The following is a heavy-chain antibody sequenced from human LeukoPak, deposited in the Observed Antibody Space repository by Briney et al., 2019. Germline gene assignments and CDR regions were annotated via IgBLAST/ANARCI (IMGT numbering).Heavy chain of an antibody. CDR1: GFTFSSYA. D-gene: IGHD3-9*01. CDR2: ISGSGGST. J-gene: IGHJ4*02. V-gene: IGHV3-23*01. Sequence: GGSLRLSCAASGFTFSSYAMSWVRQAPGKGLEWVSAISGSGGSTYYADSVKGRSTISRDNSKNTLYLQMNSLRAEDTAVYYCARALYYDILTGYNDFDYWGQGTLVTVSP. CDR3: ARALYYDILTGYNDFDY.